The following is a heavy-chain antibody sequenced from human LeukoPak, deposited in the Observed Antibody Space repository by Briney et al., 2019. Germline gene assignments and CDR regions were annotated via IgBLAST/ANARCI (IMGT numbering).Heavy chain of an antibody. V-gene: IGHV3-30-3*01. CDR3: ARDYDSIHAFDI. Sequence: GGSLRLSCAASGFTFSSYAMHWVRQAPGKGLEWVAVISYDGGNKYFADSEKGRFTISRDNSKNTLYLQMNSLRAEDTAVYYCARDYDSIHAFDIWGQGTMVTVSS. CDR2: ISYDGGNK. CDR1: GFTFSSYA. D-gene: IGHD5-12*01. J-gene: IGHJ3*02.